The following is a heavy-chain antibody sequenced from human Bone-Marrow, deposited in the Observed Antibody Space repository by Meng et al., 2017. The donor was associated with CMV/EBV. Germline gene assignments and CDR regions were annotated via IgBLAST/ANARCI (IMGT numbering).Heavy chain of an antibody. D-gene: IGHD2-15*01. CDR3: AREVVDPFYFDY. Sequence: GGSLRLSCAASGFTFSSYEMNWVRQAPGKGLEWVSYISSSGSTIYYADSVKGRFTISRDNAKNSLYLQMNSLRAEDTAVYYCAREVVDPFYFDYWGQGTRVTFYS. V-gene: IGHV3-48*03. CDR2: ISSSGSTI. J-gene: IGHJ4*02. CDR1: GFTFSSYE.